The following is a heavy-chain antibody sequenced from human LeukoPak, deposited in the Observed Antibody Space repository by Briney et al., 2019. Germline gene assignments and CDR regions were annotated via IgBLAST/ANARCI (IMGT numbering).Heavy chain of an antibody. Sequence: GGSLRLSCAASGFTFSSYGMHWVRQAPGKGLEWVAVIWYDGSNKYYADSVKGRFTISRDSSKNTLYLQMNSLRAEDTAVYYCARDQDEDEKSGLDYWGQGTLVTVSS. D-gene: IGHD2-15*01. CDR2: IWYDGSNK. V-gene: IGHV3-33*01. CDR3: ARDQDEDEKSGLDY. CDR1: GFTFSSYG. J-gene: IGHJ4*02.